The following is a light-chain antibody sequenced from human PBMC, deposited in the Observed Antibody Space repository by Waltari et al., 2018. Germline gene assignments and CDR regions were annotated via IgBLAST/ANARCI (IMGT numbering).Light chain of an antibody. CDR1: QSVNSK. CDR2: GAS. V-gene: IGKV3-15*01. J-gene: IGKJ2*01. CDR3: QQYNNWPRT. Sequence: EVVMTQSPATLSVSPGERVTLSCRASQSVNSKLAWYQQKLGQAPTLLFYGASTRATDIPARFSASGSGTEFTLTINSLQYEDFAIYYCQQYNNWPRTFGQGTKLGI.